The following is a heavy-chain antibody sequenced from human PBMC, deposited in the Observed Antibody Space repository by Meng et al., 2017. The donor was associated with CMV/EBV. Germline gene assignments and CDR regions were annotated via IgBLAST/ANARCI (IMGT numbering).Heavy chain of an antibody. D-gene: IGHD2-2*01. CDR3: ARDLMNCSSTSCANWFDP. CDR1: GGSISSYY. CDR2: IYTSGST. Sequence: QVQLQESGAGLVKPSETLSLTCTVSGGSISSYYWSWIRQPAGKGLEWIGRIYTSGSTNYNPSLKSRVTMSVDTSKNQFSPKLSSVTAADTAVYYCARDLMNCSSTSCANWFDPWGQGTLVTVSS. J-gene: IGHJ5*02. V-gene: IGHV4-4*07.